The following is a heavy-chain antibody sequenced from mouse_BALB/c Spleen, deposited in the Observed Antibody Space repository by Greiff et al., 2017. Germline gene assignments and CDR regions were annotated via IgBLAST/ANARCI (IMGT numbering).Heavy chain of an antibody. CDR2: IYPGDGDT. Sequence: GQLQESGAELARPGASVKLSCKASGYTFTSYWMQWVKQRPGQGLEWIGAIYPGDGDTRYTQKFKGKATLTADKSSSTAYMQLSSLASEDSAVYYCAGGGYAMDYWGQGTSVTVSS. V-gene: IGHV1-87*01. CDR3: AGGGYAMDY. CDR1: GYTFTSYW. J-gene: IGHJ4*01.